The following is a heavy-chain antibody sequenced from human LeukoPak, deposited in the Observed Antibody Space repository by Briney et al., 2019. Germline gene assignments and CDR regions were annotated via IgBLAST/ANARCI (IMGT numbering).Heavy chain of an antibody. CDR1: GGSISSSTSY. Sequence: KTSETLSLTCTVSGGSISSSTSYWGWIRQPPGKGLEWIGSIYYSGSTYYNPSLKSRVTISVDTSKNQFSLKLSSVTAADTAAYYCARGSLRFGELHYWFDPWGQGTLVTVSS. V-gene: IGHV4-39*01. J-gene: IGHJ5*02. CDR2: IYYSGST. CDR3: ARGSLRFGELHYWFDP. D-gene: IGHD3-10*01.